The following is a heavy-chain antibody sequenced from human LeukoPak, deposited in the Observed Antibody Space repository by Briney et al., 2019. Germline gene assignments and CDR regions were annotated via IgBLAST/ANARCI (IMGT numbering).Heavy chain of an antibody. CDR3: ADSQNYFGLIHS. Sequence: SGATLVNPTQTLTLTCTFSVFSLSTTGVGVGWIRQPPGKALERLAHIYWNDDKRYSPSLQSRLTITKDTSLNQVVLTMANVDTVDKATDYCADSQNYFGLIHSWGQGTLVTVSS. D-gene: IGHD3-9*01. V-gene: IGHV2-5*01. CDR1: VFSLSTTGVG. J-gene: IGHJ4*02. CDR2: IYWNDDK.